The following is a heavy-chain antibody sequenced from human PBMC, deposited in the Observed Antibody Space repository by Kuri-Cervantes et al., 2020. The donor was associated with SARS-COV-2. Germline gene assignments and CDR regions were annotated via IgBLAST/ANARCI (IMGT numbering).Heavy chain of an antibody. CDR3: ARRGVGVETYYYYYLDV. D-gene: IGHD3-16*01. J-gene: IGHJ6*04. CDR1: GGSFSNYY. V-gene: IGHV4-34*01. CDR2: ISQSGSS. Sequence: SQTLSHTCAVHGGSFSNYYCNWIRQSPGKGLEWIGEISQSGSSNYNPSLKSRVTLSIDMSKNQFSLKMSSVTAADTAVYYCARRGVGVETYYYYYLDVWDKGTTVTVSS.